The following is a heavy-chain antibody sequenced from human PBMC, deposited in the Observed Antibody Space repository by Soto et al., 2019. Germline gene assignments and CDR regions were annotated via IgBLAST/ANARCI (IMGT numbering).Heavy chain of an antibody. V-gene: IGHV1-46*01. D-gene: IGHD3-16*01. J-gene: IGHJ6*02. CDR2: ISPFGGAT. CDR3: AKGRGGKTVANFGMDV. CDR1: GDSVSNDY. Sequence: ASVKVSCKASGDSVSNDYLHWVRQAPGQGFEWLGLISPFGGATAYAQRFEGRVTVTMDKSSTTFYLELSSLRSDDTAVYYCAKGRGGKTVANFGMDVWGRGVTVTVSS.